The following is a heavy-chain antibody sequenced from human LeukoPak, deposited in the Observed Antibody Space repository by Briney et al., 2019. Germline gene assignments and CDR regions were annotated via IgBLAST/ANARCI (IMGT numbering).Heavy chain of an antibody. CDR3: ASTGSGWYSDY. J-gene: IGHJ4*02. V-gene: IGHV3-66*02. CDR2: IYSGGST. Sequence: GGSLRLSCAASGFTVSSNYMSWVRQAPGKGLEWVSVIYSGGSTNYSDSVKGRFTISRDNSKNTLYLQMNSLRAEDTAVYYCASTGSGWYSDYWGQGTLVTVSS. CDR1: GFTVSSNY. D-gene: IGHD6-19*01.